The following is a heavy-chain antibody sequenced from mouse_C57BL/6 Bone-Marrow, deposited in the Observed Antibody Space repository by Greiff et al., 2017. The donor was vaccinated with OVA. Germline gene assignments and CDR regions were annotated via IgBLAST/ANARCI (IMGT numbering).Heavy chain of an antibody. CDR1: GFTFSSYG. CDR2: ISSGGSYT. CDR3: ATLRRGFAY. J-gene: IGHJ3*01. D-gene: IGHD2-12*01. V-gene: IGHV5-6*01. Sequence: EVMLVESGGDLVKPGGSLKLSCAASGFTFSSYGMSWVRQTPDKRLEWVATISSGGSYTYYPDSVKGRFTISRDNAKNTLYLQMSSLKSEDTAMYYCATLRRGFAYWGQGTLVTVSA.